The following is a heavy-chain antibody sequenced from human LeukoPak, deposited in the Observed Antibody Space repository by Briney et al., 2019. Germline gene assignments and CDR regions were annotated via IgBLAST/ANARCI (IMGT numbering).Heavy chain of an antibody. Sequence: GASVKVSCKVSGYTLTELSMHWVRQAPGEGLEWMGGSDPEDGETIYAQKFQGRVTTTEDTSTDKAYMELSSLRSEDTAGYYCAKGGGGKLLPQLDYYYYGMDVWGQGTTVTVSS. D-gene: IGHD1-26*01. J-gene: IGHJ6*02. V-gene: IGHV1-24*01. CDR1: GYTLTELS. CDR3: AKGGGGKLLPQLDYYYYGMDV. CDR2: SDPEDGET.